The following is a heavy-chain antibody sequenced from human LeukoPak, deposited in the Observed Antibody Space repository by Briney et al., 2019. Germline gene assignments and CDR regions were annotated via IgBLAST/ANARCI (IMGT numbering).Heavy chain of an antibody. V-gene: IGHV4-59*01. CDR2: IYYSGRT. J-gene: IGHJ4*02. D-gene: IGHD3-3*01. CDR1: GGSIRSYY. CDR3: ARGSDPLFGVVIFDY. Sequence: SETLSLTCTVSGGSIRSYYWSWIRQPPGKGLGWIGHIYYSGRTNYNPSLKSRVTISVDTSKNQFSLKLSSVTAADTAVYYCARGSDPLFGVVIFDYWGQGTLVTVSS.